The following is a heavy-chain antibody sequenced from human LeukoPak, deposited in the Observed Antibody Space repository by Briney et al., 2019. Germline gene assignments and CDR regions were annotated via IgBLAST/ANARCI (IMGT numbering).Heavy chain of an antibody. V-gene: IGHV3-53*01. CDR3: ARADGYSSWFVH. D-gene: IGHD5-18*01. J-gene: IGHJ5*02. CDR2: MYSGDST. CDR1: GFTVRSNY. Sequence: PGGSLRLSCAASGFTVRSNYMTWVRQAPGKELEWVSVMYSGDSTYYDDSVKGRFTISRDNSKNTLDLQMNSLRDEDTGVYYCARADGYSSWFVHWGQGTLVTVSS.